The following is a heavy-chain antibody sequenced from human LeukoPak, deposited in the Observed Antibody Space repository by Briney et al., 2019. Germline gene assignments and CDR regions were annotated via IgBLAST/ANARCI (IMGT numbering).Heavy chain of an antibody. V-gene: IGHV3-23*01. Sequence: GGSLRLSCAASGFTFSSYGVSWVRQAPGKGLEWVSAISGSGGSTYYADSVKGRFTISRDNSKNTLYLQMNSLRAEDTAVYYCAKAPRGPYYMDVWGKGTTVTISS. J-gene: IGHJ6*03. CDR2: ISGSGGST. D-gene: IGHD3-10*01. CDR1: GFTFSSYG. CDR3: AKAPRGPYYMDV.